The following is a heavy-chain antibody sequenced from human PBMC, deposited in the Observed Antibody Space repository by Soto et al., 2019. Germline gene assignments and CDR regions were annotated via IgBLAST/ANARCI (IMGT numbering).Heavy chain of an antibody. D-gene: IGHD3-22*01. Sequence: SLRLSCAASGFTFSSYGMHWVRQAPGKGLEWVAVISYDGSNKYYADSVKGRFTISRDNSKNTLYLQMNSLRAEDTAVYYCAKGYYYDSSGCSDWGQGTLVTVSS. CDR1: GFTFSSYG. CDR3: AKGYYYDSSGCSD. V-gene: IGHV3-30*18. J-gene: IGHJ4*02. CDR2: ISYDGSNK.